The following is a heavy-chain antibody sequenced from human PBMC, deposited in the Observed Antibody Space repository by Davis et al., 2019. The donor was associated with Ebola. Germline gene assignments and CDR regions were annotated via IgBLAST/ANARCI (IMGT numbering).Heavy chain of an antibody. CDR1: GGSISSYY. Sequence: PSETLSLTCTVSGGSISSYYWSWIRQPPGKGLEWIGYIYYSGSTNYNPSLKSRVTISVDTSKNQFSLKLSSVTAADTAVYYCAGYGSGSYMFDYWGQGTLVTVSS. V-gene: IGHV4-59*01. D-gene: IGHD3-10*01. CDR3: AGYGSGSYMFDY. J-gene: IGHJ4*02. CDR2: IYYSGST.